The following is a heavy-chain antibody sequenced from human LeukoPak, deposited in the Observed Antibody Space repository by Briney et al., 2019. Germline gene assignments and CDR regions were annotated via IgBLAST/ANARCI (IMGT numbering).Heavy chain of an antibody. CDR3: ASFETRGTGDFDY. CDR2: ISGDSRSI. J-gene: IGHJ4*02. CDR1: GVTFSRHS. D-gene: IGHD3/OR15-3a*01. Sequence: GGSLRLSCAASGVTFSRHSMNWVRQAPEKGLEWVSSISGDSRSIFYRDSVKGRFTISRDNAENSVYLQMNSLRAEDTAVYYCASFETRGTGDFDYWGQGTLVSVSS. V-gene: IGHV3-21*04.